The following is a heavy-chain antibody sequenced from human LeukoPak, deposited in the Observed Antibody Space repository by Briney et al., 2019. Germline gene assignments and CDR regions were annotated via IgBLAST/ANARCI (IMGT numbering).Heavy chain of an antibody. CDR3: ARHALYESSGGYYYYNMDV. J-gene: IGHJ6*02. D-gene: IGHD3-22*01. CDR1: GFTFSSYG. CDR2: ISYDGSTQ. V-gene: IGHV3-30*03. Sequence: PGGSLRLSCAAPGFTFSSYGMHWVREAPGKGLEWLAVISYDGSTQYYAGPVKGRFTISRDNSKNTLSLLMNSLRAEDTAVYYCARHALYESSGGYYYYNMDVWGQGTTVTVSS.